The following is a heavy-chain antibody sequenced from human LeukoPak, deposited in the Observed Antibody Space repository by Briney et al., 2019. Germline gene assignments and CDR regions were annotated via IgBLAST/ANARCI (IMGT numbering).Heavy chain of an antibody. CDR3: ARGRSGYFDWLLRFDP. D-gene: IGHD3-9*01. V-gene: IGHV4-34*01. CDR1: GGSFSGYY. Sequence: SETLSLTCAVYGGSFSGYYWSWIRQPPGMGLEWIGEINHSGSTNYNPSLKSRVTISVDTSKNQFSLKLSSVTAADTAVYYCARGRSGYFDWLLRFDPWGQGTLVTVSS. CDR2: INHSGST. J-gene: IGHJ5*02.